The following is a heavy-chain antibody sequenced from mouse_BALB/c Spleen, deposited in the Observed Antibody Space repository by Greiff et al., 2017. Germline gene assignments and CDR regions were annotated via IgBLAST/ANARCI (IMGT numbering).Heavy chain of an antibody. CDR3: ARPYDYDGAY. Sequence: QVQLKESGAELVRPGSSVKISCKASGYAFSSYWMNWVKQRPGQGLEWIGQIYPGDGDTNYNGKFKGKATLTADKSSSTAYMQLSSLTSEDSAVYFCARPYDYDGAYWGQGTLVTVSA. CDR1: GYAFSSYW. V-gene: IGHV1-80*01. J-gene: IGHJ3*01. CDR2: IYPGDGDT. D-gene: IGHD2-4*01.